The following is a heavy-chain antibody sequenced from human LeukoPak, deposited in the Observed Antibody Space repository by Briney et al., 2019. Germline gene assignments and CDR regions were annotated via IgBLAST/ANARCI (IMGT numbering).Heavy chain of an antibody. D-gene: IGHD5-18*01. CDR2: ISSSGSTI. V-gene: IGHV3-11*01. Sequence: GGSLRLSCAASGFTFSDYYMSWIRQAPGKGLEWVSYISSSGSTIYYADSVKGRFTISRDNSKNTLYLQMNSLRAEDTAVYYCAKEEGQLWSPFDYWGQGTLVTVSS. CDR3: AKEEGQLWSPFDY. J-gene: IGHJ4*02. CDR1: GFTFSDYY.